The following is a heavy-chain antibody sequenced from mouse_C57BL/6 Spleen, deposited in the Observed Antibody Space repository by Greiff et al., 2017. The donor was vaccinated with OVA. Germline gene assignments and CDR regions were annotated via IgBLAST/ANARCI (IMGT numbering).Heavy chain of an antibody. CDR1: GYTFTSYW. Sequence: QVQLQQPGAELVKPGASVKLSCKASGYTFTSYWINWVKQRPGQGLEWIGDIHPGSGSTHYNEKFKSKATLTVDTSSSTAYMQLSSLTSEDSAVXYYARRDGYITGYYAMDYWGQGTSVTVSS. V-gene: IGHV1-55*01. CDR3: ARRDGYITGYYAMDY. D-gene: IGHD2-3*01. J-gene: IGHJ4*01. CDR2: IHPGSGST.